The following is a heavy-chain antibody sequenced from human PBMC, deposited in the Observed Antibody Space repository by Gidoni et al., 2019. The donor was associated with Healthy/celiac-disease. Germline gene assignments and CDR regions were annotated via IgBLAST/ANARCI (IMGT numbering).Heavy chain of an antibody. D-gene: IGHD1-26*01. J-gene: IGHJ4*02. V-gene: IGHV1-46*01. Sequence: QVQLVQSGAEVKKPGASVKVSCKASGYTFTSYYMHWVRQAPGEGHEWMGIINPSGGSTSYGQKFQGRVTMTRDTSTSTVYRELSSLRSEDTAVYYCAREAIKGGLQYWGQGTLVTVSS. CDR2: INPSGGST. CDR3: AREAIKGGLQY. CDR1: GYTFTSYY.